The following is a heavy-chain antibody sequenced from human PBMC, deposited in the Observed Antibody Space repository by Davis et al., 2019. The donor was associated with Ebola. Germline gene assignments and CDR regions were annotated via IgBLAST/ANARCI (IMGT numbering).Heavy chain of an antibody. CDR2: LGTSADT. V-gene: IGHV3-23*01. CDR3: AKDTSNIWFDI. CDR1: GFIFSSYV. Sequence: GESLKISCAASGFIFSSYVMSWVRQAPGKGLEWVSTLGTSADTYYAESVKGRFTISSDNSKNTLYLQLNGLRVEDTAIYYCAKDTSNIWFDIWGQGTMVTVSS. J-gene: IGHJ3*02. D-gene: IGHD1-26*01.